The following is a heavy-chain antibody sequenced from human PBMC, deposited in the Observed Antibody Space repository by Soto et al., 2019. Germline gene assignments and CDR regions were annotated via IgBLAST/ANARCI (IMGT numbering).Heavy chain of an antibody. J-gene: IGHJ4*02. CDR3: ARDSRRHPGYFDY. V-gene: IGHV4-38-2*02. CDR1: GYSISSGYY. CDR2: IYHSGST. Sequence: PSETLSLTCAVSGYSISSGYYWGGIRQPPGKGLEWIGSIYHSGSTYYNPSLKSRVTISVDTSKNQFSLKLSSVTAADTAVYYCARDSRRHPGYFDYWGQGTLVTVSS.